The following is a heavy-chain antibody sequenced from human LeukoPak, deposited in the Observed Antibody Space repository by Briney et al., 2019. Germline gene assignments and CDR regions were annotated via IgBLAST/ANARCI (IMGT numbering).Heavy chain of an antibody. V-gene: IGHV4-59*01. Sequence: SETLSLTCTVSGGSISSYYWSWIRQPPGKGLEWIGYIYYSGSTNYNPSLKSRVTISVDTSKNQFSLKLSSVTAADTAVYYCARLDSSGYYYLPYYFDYWGQGTLVTVSS. CDR3: ARLDSSGYYYLPYYFDY. CDR1: GGSISSYY. CDR2: IYYSGST. D-gene: IGHD3-22*01. J-gene: IGHJ4*02.